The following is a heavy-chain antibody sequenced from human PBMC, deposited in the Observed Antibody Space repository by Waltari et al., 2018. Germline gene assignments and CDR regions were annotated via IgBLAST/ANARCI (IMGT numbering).Heavy chain of an antibody. V-gene: IGHV4-34*02. CDR3: VRLEDCSGPGGNCYSGDSFAMDV. Sequence: QVQLQQWGAGVLQPSETLSLTCTVYGGSLSSYYWGWIRQPPGKGLEWIGEINHAGYTNSNPSLRSRVSLLVDSSKSQFSLKVNTVTAADTAVYYCVRLEDCSGPGGNCYSGDSFAMDVWGQGTTVTVSS. D-gene: IGHD2-15*01. CDR2: INHAGYT. J-gene: IGHJ6*02. CDR1: GGSLSSYY.